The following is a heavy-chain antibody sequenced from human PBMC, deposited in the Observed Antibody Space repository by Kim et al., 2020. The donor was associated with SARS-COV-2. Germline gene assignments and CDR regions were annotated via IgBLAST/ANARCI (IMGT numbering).Heavy chain of an antibody. CDR1: GGTFSSYA. J-gene: IGHJ3*02. CDR3: ATRGVTMIVVDLHDAFDI. Sequence: SVKVSCKASGGTFSSYAISWVRQAPGQGLEWMGGIIPIFGTANYAQKFQGRVTITADESTSTAYMELSSLRSEDTAVYYCATRGVTMIVVDLHDAFDIWGQGTMVTVSS. CDR2: IIPIFGTA. D-gene: IGHD3-22*01. V-gene: IGHV1-69*13.